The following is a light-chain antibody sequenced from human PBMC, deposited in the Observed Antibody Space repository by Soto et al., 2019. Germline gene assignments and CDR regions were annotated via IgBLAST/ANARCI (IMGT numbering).Light chain of an antibody. CDR2: GTS. V-gene: IGKV3-20*01. Sequence: EIVLTQSPGTLSLSPGERATLSCRASQSISSSYLAWYQQKAGRAPRLLIYGTSSRATGIPDRFSGSGSGTDFTLTISRLEPEDFAVYYCHQYDLSPWTFGQGNKVEIK. J-gene: IGKJ1*01. CDR1: QSISSSY. CDR3: HQYDLSPWT.